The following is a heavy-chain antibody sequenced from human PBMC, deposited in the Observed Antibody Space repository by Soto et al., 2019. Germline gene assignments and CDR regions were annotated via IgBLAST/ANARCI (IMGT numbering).Heavy chain of an antibody. V-gene: IGHV4-4*02. CDR3: ARLSFSYGVDV. CDR2: IYHGGST. CDR1: GGSISSANL. J-gene: IGHJ6*02. Sequence: SETLSLTCSVSGGSISSANLWTCVRQPPGKGLEWIGEIYHGGSTSYNPSLKSRVTLSLDKFKNHFSLNLTSVTAADTAVYYCARLSFSYGVDVWGQGTTVTVSS.